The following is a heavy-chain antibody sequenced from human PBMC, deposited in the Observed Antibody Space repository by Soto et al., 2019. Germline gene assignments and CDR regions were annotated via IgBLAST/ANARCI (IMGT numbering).Heavy chain of an antibody. CDR2: IKSKADGGTT. Sequence: EVQLVESGGGLVKPGGSLRLSCAASGFTFSNAWMNWVRQAPGKGLEWVGRIKSKADGGTTDYAAPVKGRFTISRDHSKNTLYLQMNSLKTEDTAVYYCTTDCDYYASSGFYDYWGQGTLVTVCS. CDR3: TTDCDYYASSGFYDY. D-gene: IGHD3-22*01. J-gene: IGHJ4*02. CDR1: GFTFSNAW. V-gene: IGHV3-15*07.